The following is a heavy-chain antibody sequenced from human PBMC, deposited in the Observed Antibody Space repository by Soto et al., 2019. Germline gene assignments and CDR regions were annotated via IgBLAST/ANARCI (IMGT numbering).Heavy chain of an antibody. D-gene: IGHD3-22*01. V-gene: IGHV1-46*01. CDR1: GYIFTNHY. Sequence: QVQLVQSGAEVKKPGASVKVSCKASGYIFTNHYINWVRQAPGQGIEWMGIINPSGWSTNYLQKFQVIVTMTRDTSTSTVDMELSSLRSEDTAGYFCARADYYDSSGFYYDYWGQGTLVTVSS. J-gene: IGHJ4*02. CDR3: ARADYYDSSGFYYDY. CDR2: INPSGWST.